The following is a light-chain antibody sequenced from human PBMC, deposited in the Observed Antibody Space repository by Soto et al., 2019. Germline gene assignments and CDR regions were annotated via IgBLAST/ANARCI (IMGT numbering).Light chain of an antibody. V-gene: IGLV2-23*01. J-gene: IGLJ1*01. CDR2: EGS. CDR1: SSDVGSYNL. CDR3: CSYAGSRTYV. Sequence: QSALTQPASVSWSPGQSITISCTGTSSDVGSYNLVSWYQHHPGKAPKLMIYEGSKRPSGVSDRFSGSKSGNTASLTISGLQAEDEADYYCCSYAGSRTYVFGTGTKLTVL.